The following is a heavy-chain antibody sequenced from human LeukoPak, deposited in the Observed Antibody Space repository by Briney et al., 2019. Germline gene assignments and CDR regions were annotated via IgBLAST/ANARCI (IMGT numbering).Heavy chain of an antibody. CDR2: ISGSGGST. D-gene: IGHD1-1*01. CDR1: GGTFSSYA. Sequence: SCKASGGTFSSYAMSWVRQAPGKGLEWVSAISGSGGSTYYADSVKGRFTISRDNSKNTLYLQMNSLRAEDTAVYYCAKGDGTEYLYYFDYWGQGTLVTVSS. V-gene: IGHV3-23*01. J-gene: IGHJ4*02. CDR3: AKGDGTEYLYYFDY.